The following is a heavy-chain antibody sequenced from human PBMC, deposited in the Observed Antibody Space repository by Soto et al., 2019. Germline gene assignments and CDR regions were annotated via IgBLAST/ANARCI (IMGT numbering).Heavy chain of an antibody. Sequence: QVQLVQSGAEVKKPGASVKVSCKASGYTFTSYGISWVRQAPGQGLEWMGWINAYNGNTDYAQKLQGRVTMTTDTSTNTAYMELRSLRSDDTAVYYCARQGYDFWSGYKRTGYYYYMDVWGKGTTVTVSS. V-gene: IGHV1-18*01. CDR2: INAYNGNT. J-gene: IGHJ6*03. CDR1: GYTFTSYG. CDR3: ARQGYDFWSGYKRTGYYYYMDV. D-gene: IGHD3-3*01.